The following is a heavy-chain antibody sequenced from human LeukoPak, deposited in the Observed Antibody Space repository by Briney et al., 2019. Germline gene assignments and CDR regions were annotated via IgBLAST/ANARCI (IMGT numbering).Heavy chain of an antibody. J-gene: IGHJ4*02. V-gene: IGHV3-20*04. CDR3: ARATPSHSGSYLDY. D-gene: IGHD1-26*01. CDR2: INWNGGST. CDR1: GFTFDDYG. Sequence: GGSLRLSCAASGFTFDDYGMSWVRQAPGKGLEWVSGINWNGGSTGYADSVKGRFTISRDNAKNSLYLQMNSLRAEDTALYYCARATPSHSGSYLDYWGQGTLVTVSS.